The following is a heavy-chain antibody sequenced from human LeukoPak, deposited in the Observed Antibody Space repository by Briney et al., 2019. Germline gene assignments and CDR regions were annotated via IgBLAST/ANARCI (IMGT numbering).Heavy chain of an antibody. Sequence: GSLRLSCAASGFTFSSYWIHLVCQAPGKGLEWIGNIFYRGSTYYSPSLKSRVTIPLDTSRNQFSLKLNSVSAADTAVYYCAKSNSYGLVDIWGQGTMVTVSS. V-gene: IGHV4-4*02. CDR2: IFYRGST. CDR1: GFTFSSYW. J-gene: IGHJ3*02. CDR3: AKSNSYGLVDI. D-gene: IGHD3-16*02.